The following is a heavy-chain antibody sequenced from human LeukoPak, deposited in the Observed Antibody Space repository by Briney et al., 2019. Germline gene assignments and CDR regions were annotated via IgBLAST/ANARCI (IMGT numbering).Heavy chain of an antibody. Sequence: SETLSLTCTVSGGSISSNSYYWSWIRQPAGKGLEWIGRIYTSGSTNYNPSLKSRVTISVDTSKDQFSLKLSSVTAADTAVYYCARAVADGYYYYYMDVWGKGTTVTISS. D-gene: IGHD6-19*01. J-gene: IGHJ6*03. V-gene: IGHV4-61*02. CDR1: GGSISSNSYY. CDR2: IYTSGST. CDR3: ARAVADGYYYYYMDV.